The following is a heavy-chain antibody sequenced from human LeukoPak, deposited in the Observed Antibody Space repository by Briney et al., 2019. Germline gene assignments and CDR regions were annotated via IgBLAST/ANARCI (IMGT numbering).Heavy chain of an antibody. J-gene: IGHJ6*03. V-gene: IGHV1-18*01. CDR1: GYTFTSYG. Sequence: VKVSCKASGYTFTSYGISWVRQATGQGLEWMGWISAYNGNTNYAQKLQGRVTMTTETSTSTAYMELRSLRSDDTAVYYCARRRRYYYYMDVWGKGTTVTVSS. CDR2: ISAYNGNT. CDR3: ARRRRYYYYMDV.